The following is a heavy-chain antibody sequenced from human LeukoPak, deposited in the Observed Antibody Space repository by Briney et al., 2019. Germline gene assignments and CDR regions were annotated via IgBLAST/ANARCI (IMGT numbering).Heavy chain of an antibody. V-gene: IGHV4-59*01. J-gene: IGHJ5*02. D-gene: IGHD1-26*01. CDR3: ASYSGSYKNWFDP. CDR1: GGSISSYY. CDR2: IYYSGST. Sequence: PSETLSLTCTVAGGSISSYYWSWIRQPPGKGLEWMGYIYYSGSTNYNPSLKSRVTISVDTSKNQFSLKLSSVTAADTAVYYCASYSGSYKNWFDPWGQGTLVTVSS.